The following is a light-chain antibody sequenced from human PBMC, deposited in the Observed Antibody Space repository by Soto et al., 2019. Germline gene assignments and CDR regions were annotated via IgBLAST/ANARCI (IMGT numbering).Light chain of an antibody. CDR1: QSISYW. CDR3: LHYNTYSPPYT. V-gene: IGKV1-5*03. Sequence: DIQMTQSPSTLSASVGDRVTITCRASQSISYWLAWYQQKPGKAPNLLIYKASSLESGVPSRFSGSGSGTEFTLTITSLQPDDFATYYCLHYNTYSPPYTFGQGTKLEIK. J-gene: IGKJ2*01. CDR2: KAS.